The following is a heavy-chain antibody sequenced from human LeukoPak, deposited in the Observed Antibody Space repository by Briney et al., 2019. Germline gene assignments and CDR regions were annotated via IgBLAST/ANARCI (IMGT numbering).Heavy chain of an antibody. CDR1: GGSISSSSYY. CDR3: ARVGNYYGSGSLRKYFDY. J-gene: IGHJ4*02. Sequence: SETLSLTCTVSGGSISSSSYYWDWIRQPPGKGLEWIGYIYYSGSTNYNPSLKSRVTISVDTSKNQFSLKLSSVTAADTAVYYCARVGNYYGSGSLRKYFDYWGQGTLVTVSS. CDR2: IYYSGST. V-gene: IGHV4-61*05. D-gene: IGHD3-10*01.